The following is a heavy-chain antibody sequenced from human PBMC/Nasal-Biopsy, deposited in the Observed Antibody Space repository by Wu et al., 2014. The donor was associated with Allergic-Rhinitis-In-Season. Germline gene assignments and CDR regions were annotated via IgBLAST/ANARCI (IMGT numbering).Heavy chain of an antibody. J-gene: IGHJ5*02. Sequence: TLSLTCTVSGGSISPYKWSWIRQSPGKGLEWIAYIYYSGSTNYNPSLKSRVTISVDTSKNVLSLKMRSVTTADTAVYYCARDRQDNSGWLRFDPWVAREPWSPSPQ. CDR2: IYYSGST. CDR3: ARDRQDNSGWLRFDP. D-gene: IGHD6-19*01. CDR1: GGSISPYK. V-gene: IGHV4-59*01.